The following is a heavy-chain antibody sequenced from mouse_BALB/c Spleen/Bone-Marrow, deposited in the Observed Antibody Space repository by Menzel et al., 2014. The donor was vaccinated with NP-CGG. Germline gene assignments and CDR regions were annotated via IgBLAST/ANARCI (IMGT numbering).Heavy chain of an antibody. J-gene: IGHJ2*01. CDR1: GYSFNSYW. CDR3: ARRERTGMNY. D-gene: IGHD4-1*01. V-gene: IGHV1-61*01. CDR2: IHHSDSET. Sequence: QVHLQQPGAELVRPGASVKLSCKASGYSFNSYWMNWVKQRPGQGLEWIGMIHHSDSETRLNQKFKDKATLTVDKSSSTAYMQLSSPTSEDSAVYYCARRERTGMNYWGQGTTLTVSS.